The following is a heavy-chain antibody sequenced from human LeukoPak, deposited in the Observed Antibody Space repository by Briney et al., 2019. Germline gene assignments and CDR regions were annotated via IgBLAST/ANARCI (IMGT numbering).Heavy chain of an antibody. CDR2: MNPNSGNT. V-gene: IGHV1-8*01. J-gene: IGHJ4*02. CDR3: ARALRVGRYSADY. D-gene: IGHD2-15*01. Sequence: GASVKVSCKASGYTFTSYDINWVRQATGQGLEWMGWMNPNSGNTGSAQRFQGRVTMIRNTSISTAYMELSSLRSEDTAVYYCARALRVGRYSADYWGQGTLVTVSS. CDR1: GYTFTSYD.